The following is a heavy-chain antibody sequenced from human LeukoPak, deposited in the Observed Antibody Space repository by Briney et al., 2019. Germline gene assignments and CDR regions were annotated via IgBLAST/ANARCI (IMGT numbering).Heavy chain of an antibody. V-gene: IGHV3-9*01. CDR2: INWNSGSI. D-gene: IGHD3-3*01. CDR1: GFTFDDYA. CDR3: AREALEWSPPDI. Sequence: PGGSLRLSCAASGFTFDDYAMHWVRQALGKGLEWVSGINWNSGSIGYADSVKGRFTISRDNAKNSLYLQMNNMRTEDTAVYYCAREALEWSPPDIWGQGTTVTVSS. J-gene: IGHJ3*02.